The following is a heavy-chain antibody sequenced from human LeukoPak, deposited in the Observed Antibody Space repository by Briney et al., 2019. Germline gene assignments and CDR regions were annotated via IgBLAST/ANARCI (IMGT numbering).Heavy chain of an antibody. V-gene: IGHV4-39*07. CDR3: ARWVGNRNWFDP. CDR2: ISYSGST. J-gene: IGHJ5*02. D-gene: IGHD1-26*01. Sequence: SETLSHTCTVSGDSISSGSFLWGCIRQSPGKGLEWIGSISYSGSTYYNPSLKSRVTVSIDTSKNQFSLKMTSVTAADTAVYYCARWVGNRNWFDPWGQGTLVTVSS. CDR1: GDSISSGSFL.